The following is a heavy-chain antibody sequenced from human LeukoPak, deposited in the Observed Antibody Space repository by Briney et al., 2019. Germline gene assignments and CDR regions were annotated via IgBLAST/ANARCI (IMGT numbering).Heavy chain of an antibody. J-gene: IGHJ4*02. Sequence: PGGSLRLSCAASGFTVSSNYMSWVRQAPGKGLEWIGNIYYSGSTYYNPSLKSRVTISVDTSKNQFSLKLSSVTAADTAVYYCAREVAGTPWIDYWGQGTLVTVSS. CDR3: AREVAGTPWIDY. D-gene: IGHD6-19*01. V-gene: IGHV4-59*04. CDR1: GFTVSSNY. CDR2: IYYSGST.